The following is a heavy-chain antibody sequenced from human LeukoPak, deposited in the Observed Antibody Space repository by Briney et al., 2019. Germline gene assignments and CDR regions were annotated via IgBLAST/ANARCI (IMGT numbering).Heavy chain of an antibody. V-gene: IGHV1-69*13. Sequence: SVKVSCKDSGFTFTSSAMQWVRQARGQGLEWMGGIIPIFGTANYAQKFQGRVTITADESTSTAYMELSSLRSEDTAVYYCARGAGERDYYYYMDVWGKGTTVTVSS. J-gene: IGHJ6*03. CDR3: ARGAGERDYYYYMDV. CDR2: IIPIFGTA. CDR1: GFTFTSSA. D-gene: IGHD4-17*01.